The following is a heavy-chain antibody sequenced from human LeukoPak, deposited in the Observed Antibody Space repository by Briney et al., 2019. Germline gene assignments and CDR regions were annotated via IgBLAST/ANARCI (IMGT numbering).Heavy chain of an antibody. CDR2: IIPIFGTA. J-gene: IGHJ6*03. Sequence: SVKVSCKASGGTFSSYAISWVRQAPGQGLEWMGGIIPIFGTANYAQKFQGRVTITADESTSTAYMELSSLRSEDTAVYHCARGLTIFGVVPNLDYYYYMDVWGKGTTVTVSS. V-gene: IGHV1-69*13. CDR3: ARGLTIFGVVPNLDYYYYMDV. CDR1: GGTFSSYA. D-gene: IGHD3-3*01.